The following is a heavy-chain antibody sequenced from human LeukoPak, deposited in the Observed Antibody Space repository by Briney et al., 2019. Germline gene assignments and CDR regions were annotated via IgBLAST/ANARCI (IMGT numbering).Heavy chain of an antibody. CDR3: ATDRGYCSSTSCYRKNGMDV. J-gene: IGHJ6*02. CDR1: GYTLTELS. V-gene: IGHV1-24*01. Sequence: ASVTVSCKVSGYTLTELSMHWVRQAPGKGLEWMGGFDPEDGETIYAQKFQGRVTMTEDTSTDTAYMELSSLRSEDTAVYYCATDRGYCSSTSCYRKNGMDVWGQGTTVTVSS. CDR2: FDPEDGET. D-gene: IGHD2-2*01.